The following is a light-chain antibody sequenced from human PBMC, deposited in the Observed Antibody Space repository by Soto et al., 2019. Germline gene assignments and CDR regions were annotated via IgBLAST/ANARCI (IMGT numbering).Light chain of an antibody. J-gene: IGKJ2*01. CDR1: QSVSSY. Sequence: EIGLTQSPATLSLSPGERATLSCRASQSVSSYLAWYQQKPGQAPRLLIYDASNRATGIPARFSGSGSGTDFTLTISSLEPEDFAVYYCQQRSNWPRTFGQGTKLAIK. CDR3: QQRSNWPRT. CDR2: DAS. V-gene: IGKV3-11*01.